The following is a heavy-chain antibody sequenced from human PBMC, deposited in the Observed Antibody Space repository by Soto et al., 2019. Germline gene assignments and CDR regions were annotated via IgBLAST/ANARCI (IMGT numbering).Heavy chain of an antibody. J-gene: IGHJ4*02. V-gene: IGHV3-33*01. D-gene: IGHD5-18*01. CDR3: ARDNVDTAMVAYYFDY. CDR2: IWYDGSNK. CDR1: GFTFSSYG. Sequence: QVQLVESGGGVVQPGRSLRLSCAASGFTFSSYGMHWVRQAPGKGLAWVAVIWYDGSNKYYADSVKGRFTISRDNSKNTLYLQMNSLRAEDTAVYYCARDNVDTAMVAYYFDYWGQGTLVTVSS.